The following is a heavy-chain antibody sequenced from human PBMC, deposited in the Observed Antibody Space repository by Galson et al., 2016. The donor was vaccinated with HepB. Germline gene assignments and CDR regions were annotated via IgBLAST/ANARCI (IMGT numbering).Heavy chain of an antibody. CDR3: ATGVVVAGKMYYYYMDV. CDR1: GASISGTSYY. D-gene: IGHD6-19*01. Sequence: LSLTCSVSGASISGTSYYWGWIRQPPGRGLEWIGSIYYNGNTNYNPSLESRVTISVDTAKNHLSLSLSSVTAADTAVYYCATGVVVAGKMYYYYMDVGGKGTSVTVSS. J-gene: IGHJ6*03. CDR2: IYYNGNT. V-gene: IGHV4-39*01.